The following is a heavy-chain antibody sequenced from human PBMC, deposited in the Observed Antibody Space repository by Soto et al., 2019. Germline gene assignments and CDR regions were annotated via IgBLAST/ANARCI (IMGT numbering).Heavy chain of an antibody. CDR3: ARGGAARHLDS. CDR1: GYTFTNFA. J-gene: IGHJ5*01. Sequence: ASVKVSCKTSGYTFTNFALSWVRQAPGQGLEWIGFVSANNGFTHFAQKFQGRVSVETDTSTSTVYLDLRSLSSDDTAVYYCARGGAARHLDSWGQGTPVTVSS. D-gene: IGHD6-6*01. V-gene: IGHV1-18*01. CDR2: VSANNGFT.